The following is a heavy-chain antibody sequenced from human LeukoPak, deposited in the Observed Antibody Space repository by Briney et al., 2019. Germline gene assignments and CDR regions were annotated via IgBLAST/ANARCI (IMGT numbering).Heavy chain of an antibody. Sequence: ASVTVSCKASGYTFTRYYMHWVRQAPGQGLEWMGWINPNSGGTNYAQKFQGRVTMTRDTSISPAYMELSRLKSDDTAVYYCARDHGRRYCSSTSCYMRGNWFDPWGQGTLVTVSS. CDR3: ARDHGRRYCSSTSCYMRGNWFDP. V-gene: IGHV1-2*02. D-gene: IGHD2-2*02. J-gene: IGHJ5*02. CDR1: GYTFTRYY. CDR2: INPNSGGT.